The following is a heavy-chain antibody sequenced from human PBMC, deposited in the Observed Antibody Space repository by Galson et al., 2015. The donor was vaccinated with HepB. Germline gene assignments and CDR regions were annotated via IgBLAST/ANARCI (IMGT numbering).Heavy chain of an antibody. Sequence: ETLSLTCAVYGGSFSGYYWSWVRQPPGKGLEWIGDISHSGNTNYNPSLRSRVIISMDTSKNQFSLQMSSVTAADTAVFFCARKSNFGGGYFDVWGRGTPVTVFS. CDR3: ARKSNFGGGYFDV. J-gene: IGHJ2*01. CDR1: GGSFSGYY. D-gene: IGHD3-10*01. CDR2: ISHSGNT. V-gene: IGHV4-34*01.